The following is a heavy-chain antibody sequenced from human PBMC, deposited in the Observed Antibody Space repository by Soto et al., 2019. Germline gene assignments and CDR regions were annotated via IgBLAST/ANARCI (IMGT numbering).Heavy chain of an antibody. J-gene: IGHJ3*02. CDR2: ISYDGSNK. CDR3: ARDPEYSSSQGGGAFDI. V-gene: IGHV3-30-3*01. CDR1: GFTFSSYA. D-gene: IGHD6-6*01. Sequence: GGSLRLSCAASGFTFSSYAIHWVRQAPGKGLEWVAVISYDGSNKYYADSVKGRFTISRDNSKNTLYLQMNSLRAEDTAVYYCARDPEYSSSQGGGAFDIWGQGTMVTVSS.